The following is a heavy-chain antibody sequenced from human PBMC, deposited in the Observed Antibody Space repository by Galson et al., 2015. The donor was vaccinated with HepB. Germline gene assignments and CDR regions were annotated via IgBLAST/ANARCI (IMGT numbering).Heavy chain of an antibody. D-gene: IGHD5-24*01. CDR3: ARESIEMATIPHDY. Sequence: SLRLSCAASGFTFSSYSMNWVRQAPGKGLEWVSYISSSSSTIYYADSVKGRFTISRDNAKNSLYLQMNSLRAEDTAVYYCARESIEMATIPHDYWGQGTLVTVSS. CDR1: GFTFSSYS. J-gene: IGHJ4*02. CDR2: ISSSSSTI. V-gene: IGHV3-48*04.